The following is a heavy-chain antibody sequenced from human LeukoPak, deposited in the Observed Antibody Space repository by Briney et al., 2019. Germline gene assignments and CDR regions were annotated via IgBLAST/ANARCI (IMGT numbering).Heavy chain of an antibody. CDR1: GFTFSSYS. V-gene: IGHV3-74*01. CDR2: INSDGSST. Sequence: GGSLRLSCAASGFTFSSYSMNWVRQAPGKGPVWVSRINSDGSSTSYADSVKGRFTISRDNAKNTLYLQMNSLRAEDTAVYYCARDPGPVEMATMGYWGQGTLVTVSS. J-gene: IGHJ4*02. D-gene: IGHD5-24*01. CDR3: ARDPGPVEMATMGY.